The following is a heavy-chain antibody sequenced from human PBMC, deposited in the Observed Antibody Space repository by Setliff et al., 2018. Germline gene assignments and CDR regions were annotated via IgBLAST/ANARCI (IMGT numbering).Heavy chain of an antibody. CDR1: GYAFTGHY. CDR3: ARDGGNGVDY. CDR2: INTKTGNP. V-gene: IGHV7-4-1*02. J-gene: IGHJ4*02. D-gene: IGHD3-16*01. Sequence: GASVKVSCKASGYAFTGHYIHWVRQAPGQGFEWMGWINTKTGNPTYAQDFTGRLVFSLDTSVNTAFVQISSLKAEDTAVYYCARDGGNGVDYWGQGTLVTVSS.